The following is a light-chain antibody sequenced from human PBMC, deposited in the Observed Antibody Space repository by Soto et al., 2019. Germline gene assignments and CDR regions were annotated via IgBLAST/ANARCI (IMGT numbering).Light chain of an antibody. J-gene: IGLJ2*01. CDR2: DVS. V-gene: IGLV2-8*01. CDR1: SSDVGGYSY. Sequence: QSALTQPPSASGSPGQSVTISCTGTSSDVGGYSYVSWYQQHPGKAPKLMIYDVSNRPSGVSNRFSGSKSGNTASLTVSGLQAEDEADYYCSSYAGSNTVVFGGGTKLTVL. CDR3: SSYAGSNTVV.